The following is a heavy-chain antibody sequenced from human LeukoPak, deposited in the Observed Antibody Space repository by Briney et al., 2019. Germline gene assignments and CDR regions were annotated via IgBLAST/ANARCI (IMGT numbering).Heavy chain of an antibody. Sequence: GGSLRLSCAASGFIFSSYPLNWVRQAPGKGLEWVSTISGDSSYIQYADSVKGRFTISRDNSKNTLYLQMNSLRAEDTAVYYCARDQIIVATILDYYYGMDVWGQGTTVTVSS. D-gene: IGHD5-12*01. V-gene: IGHV3-21*01. J-gene: IGHJ6*02. CDR3: ARDQIIVATILDYYYGMDV. CDR2: ISGDSSYI. CDR1: GFIFSSYP.